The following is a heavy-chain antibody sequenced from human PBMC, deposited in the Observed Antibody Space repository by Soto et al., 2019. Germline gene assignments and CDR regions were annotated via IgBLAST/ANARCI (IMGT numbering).Heavy chain of an antibody. J-gene: IGHJ6*03. Sequence: PGGSLRLSCAASGFTFSDYYMSWIRQAPGKGLEWVSYVSSSGATIYYADSVKGRFTISRDNAKNSVYLQMNSLRAEDTAVYYCARDANYYSYYYMDVWGKGTTVTVSS. CDR3: ARDANYYSYYYMDV. CDR1: GFTFSDYY. V-gene: IGHV3-11*01. CDR2: VSSSGATI.